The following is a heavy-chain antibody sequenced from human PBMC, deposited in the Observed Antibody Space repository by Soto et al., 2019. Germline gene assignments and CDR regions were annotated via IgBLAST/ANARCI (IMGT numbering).Heavy chain of an antibody. Sequence: ASVKVSCKASGYTFTGYYMHWVRQAPGQGLEWMGWINPNSGGTNYAQKFQGWVTMTRDTSISTAYMELSRLRSDDTAVYYCARGPDPYYDFWINWFDPWAREPWSPSPQ. V-gene: IGHV1-2*04. D-gene: IGHD3-3*01. CDR2: INPNSGGT. CDR3: ARGPDPYYDFWINWFDP. CDR1: GYTFTGYY. J-gene: IGHJ5*02.